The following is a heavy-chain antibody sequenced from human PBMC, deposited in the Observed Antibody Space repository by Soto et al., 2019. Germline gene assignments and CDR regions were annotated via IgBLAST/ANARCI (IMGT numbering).Heavy chain of an antibody. CDR3: ARDRAELLWFGELYY. CDR2: IYYSGST. J-gene: IGHJ4*02. D-gene: IGHD3-10*01. V-gene: IGHV4-59*01. Sequence: SETLSLTCTVSGGSISSYYWSWIRQPPGKGLEWIGYIYYSGSTNYNPSLKSRVTISVDTSKNQFSLKLSSVTAADTAVYYCARDRAELLWFGELYYWGQGTLVTVSS. CDR1: GGSISSYY.